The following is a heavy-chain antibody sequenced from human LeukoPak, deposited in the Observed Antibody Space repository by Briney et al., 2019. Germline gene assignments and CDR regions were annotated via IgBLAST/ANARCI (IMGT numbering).Heavy chain of an antibody. CDR2: ISYDGDNK. CDR1: GFTFSSCA. D-gene: IGHD4-17*01. J-gene: IGHJ6*02. CDR3: ARDSYGDYGDYYGMDV. Sequence: HPGGSLRLSCAASGFTFSSCAMHWVRQAPGKGLEWVAVISYDGDNKYFADSVKGRFIISRDNSKNTLYLQMNSLRAEDTAVYYCARDSYGDYGDYYGMDVWGQGTTVTVSS. V-gene: IGHV3-30-3*01.